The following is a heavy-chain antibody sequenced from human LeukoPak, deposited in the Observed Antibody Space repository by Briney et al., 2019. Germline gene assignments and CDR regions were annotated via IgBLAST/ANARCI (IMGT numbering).Heavy chain of an antibody. V-gene: IGHV3-48*03. J-gene: IGHJ4*02. Sequence: GGSLRLTCAASGFTFRIYEMNWVSQAPGKGLEWVSYISSSGSTIHYADSVKGRFTISRDNSKSTVYLQMNSLRAEDTAVYYCANGIRYYFDNWGQGTLVTVSS. CDR3: ANGIRYYFDN. CDR1: GFTFRIYE. CDR2: ISSSGSTI. D-gene: IGHD1-1*01.